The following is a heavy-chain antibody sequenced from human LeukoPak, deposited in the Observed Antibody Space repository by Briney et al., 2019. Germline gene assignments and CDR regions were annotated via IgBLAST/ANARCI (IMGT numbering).Heavy chain of an antibody. V-gene: IGHV3-23*01. J-gene: IGHJ4*02. CDR1: GFTFSSYA. D-gene: IGHD4-11*01. CDR2: ISGSGGST. CDR3: AKATYSNYGLLLNYFDH. Sequence: GGSLRFSCAASGFTFSSYAMSWVRQAPGKGLEWVSAISGSGGSTYYADSVKGRFTISRDNSKNTLYLQMNSLRAEDTAVYYCAKATYSNYGLLLNYFDHWGQGTLVTVSS.